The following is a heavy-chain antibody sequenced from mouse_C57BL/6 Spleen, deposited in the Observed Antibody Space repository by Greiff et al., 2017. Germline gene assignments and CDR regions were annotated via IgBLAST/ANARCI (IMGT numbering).Heavy chain of an antibody. V-gene: IGHV1-52*01. CDR2: IDPSDSDT. J-gene: IGHJ1*03. CDR1: GYTFTSYW. CDR3: ARALPGSSYYWYVDV. D-gene: IGHD1-1*01. Sequence: QVQLQQPGAELVRPGSSVKLSCKASGYTFTSYWMHWVKQRPIQGLEWIGNIDPSDSDTHYNQQFKDKATLTVDKSSSTAYMQLSILTSEFSAVYYCARALPGSSYYWYVDVWGTGTTVTVSS.